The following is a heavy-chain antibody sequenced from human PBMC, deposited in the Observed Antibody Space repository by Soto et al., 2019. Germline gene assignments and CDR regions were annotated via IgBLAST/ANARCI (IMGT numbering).Heavy chain of an antibody. Sequence: PTLVNPTQTLTLTCTFSGFSLSTSGMRVSWIRQPPGKALEWLARIDWDDDKFYSTSLKTRLTISKDTSKNQVVLTMTNMDPVDTATYYYARSVVPAATIGYGMDVWGQGTTVTVSS. CDR2: IDWDDDK. V-gene: IGHV2-70*04. CDR1: GFSLSTSGMR. CDR3: ARSVVPAATIGYGMDV. J-gene: IGHJ6*02. D-gene: IGHD2-2*01.